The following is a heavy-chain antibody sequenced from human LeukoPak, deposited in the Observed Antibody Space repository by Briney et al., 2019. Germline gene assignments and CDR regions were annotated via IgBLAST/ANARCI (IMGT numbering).Heavy chain of an antibody. Sequence: ASVKVSCKASGYTFTGYYMHWVRQAPGQGLDWMGWINPHSGGTNYVQEFQGRVTMTRDTSISTAYMELSSLRPDDTAVYSCARGVTARGFYYYMDIWGNGTTVTISS. D-gene: IGHD2-21*02. J-gene: IGHJ6*03. CDR2: INPHSGGT. CDR3: ARGVTARGFYYYMDI. CDR1: GYTFTGYY. V-gene: IGHV1-2*02.